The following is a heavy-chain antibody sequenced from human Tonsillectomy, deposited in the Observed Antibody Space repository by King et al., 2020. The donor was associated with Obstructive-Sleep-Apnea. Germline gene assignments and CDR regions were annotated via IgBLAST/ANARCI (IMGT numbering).Heavy chain of an antibody. CDR1: GGSISGSTYY. V-gene: IGHV4-39*07. J-gene: IGHJ5*02. CDR3: ARDISAAGNWFDP. Sequence: VQLQESGPGLVKPSETLSLTCTVSGGSISGSTYYWGWIRQPPGKGLEWIGSIYYSGNTYYNPSLKRRVTISVDTSKNQFSLRLSSVTAADTAVYYCARDISAAGNWFDPWGQGTLVTVSS. CDR2: IYYSGNT. D-gene: IGHD6-13*01.